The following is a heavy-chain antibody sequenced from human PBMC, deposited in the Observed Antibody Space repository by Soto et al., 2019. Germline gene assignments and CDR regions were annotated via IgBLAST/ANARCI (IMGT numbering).Heavy chain of an antibody. CDR1: GDSISSADYY. D-gene: IGHD1-1*01. J-gene: IGHJ6*02. CDR2: IFYSGTT. CDR3: ARDLWVEPELYYYGMDV. V-gene: IGHV4-30-4*01. Sequence: QVQLQESGPGLVRPSQTLSLTCTGSGDSISSADYYWRWIRQTPGKGLEWIGHIFYSGTTYYNPSLKSRLTISVDTSKNHFSLRLTSVTAADTAVYYCARDLWVEPELYYYGMDVWGQGTTVTVSS.